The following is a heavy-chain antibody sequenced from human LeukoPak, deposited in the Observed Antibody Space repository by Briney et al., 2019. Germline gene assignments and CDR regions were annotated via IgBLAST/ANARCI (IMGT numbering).Heavy chain of an antibody. J-gene: IGHJ4*02. CDR3: ARSLWWQQLVIDY. CDR2: IWYDGSNK. D-gene: IGHD6-13*01. Sequence: QPGRSLRLSCAASGFTFSSYGMHWVRQAPGKGLEWVAVIWYDGSNKYYADSVKGRFTISRDNSKNTLYLQMNSLRAEDTAVYYCARSLWWQQLVIDYWGQGTLVTVSS. V-gene: IGHV3-33*01. CDR1: GFTFSSYG.